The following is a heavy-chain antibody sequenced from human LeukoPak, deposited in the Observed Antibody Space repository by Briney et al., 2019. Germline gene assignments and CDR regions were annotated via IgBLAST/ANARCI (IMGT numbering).Heavy chain of an antibody. V-gene: IGHV3-15*01. Sequence: GGSLRLSCVASGFTFTNALMSWVRQAPGKGLEWVGRIKSKTDGGTTDYAAPVKVRFTISGDDSKNTLYLQMNSLKTEDTAVYYCLGRYYYDSGGYSDYWGQGALVTVSS. J-gene: IGHJ4*02. CDR3: LGRYYYDSGGYSDY. CDR2: IKSKTDGGTT. D-gene: IGHD3-22*01. CDR1: GFTFTNAL.